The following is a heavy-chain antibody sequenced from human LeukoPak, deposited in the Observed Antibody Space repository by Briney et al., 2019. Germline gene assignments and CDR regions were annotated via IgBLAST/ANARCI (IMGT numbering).Heavy chain of an antibody. Sequence: SETLSLTCTVSGGSLSSDYWTWIRQPPGKRLQWIGYIYYSGSTDYNPSLKSRVTISVDTSKNQFSLKLSSVTAADTAVYYCARLGNRDGYNYFLDYWGRGILVTVSS. D-gene: IGHD5-12*01. CDR1: GGSLSSDY. J-gene: IGHJ4*02. V-gene: IGHV4-59*08. CDR2: IYYSGST. CDR3: ARLGNRDGYNYFLDY.